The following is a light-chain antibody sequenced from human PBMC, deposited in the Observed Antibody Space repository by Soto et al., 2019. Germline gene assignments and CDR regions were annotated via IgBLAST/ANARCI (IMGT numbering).Light chain of an antibody. V-gene: IGLV1-40*01. J-gene: IGLJ3*02. CDR1: GSNVEASYD. Sequence: QSVLTQPPSVSGAPGQTITMSCTGSGSNVEASYDVHWYQVLPGAGPRLLIYKNNNRPSGVPDRFSGSKSGTSASLAITGLRAEDEADYYCVAWDDSLSGWVFGGGTKLTVL. CDR2: KNN. CDR3: VAWDDSLSGWV.